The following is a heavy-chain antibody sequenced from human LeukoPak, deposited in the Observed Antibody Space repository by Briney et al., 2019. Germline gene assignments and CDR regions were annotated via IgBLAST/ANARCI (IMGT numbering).Heavy chain of an antibody. CDR2: IRHDGSEK. Sequence: GGSLRLSCAASGFTFTLYWMSWVRQAPGKGLEWVANIRHDGSEKYYVDSVEGRFTISRDNAKNSLYLQMNSLRAEDTAVYYCARGITTVQGLPYYFDYWGQGTLVTVSS. D-gene: IGHD3-10*01. CDR3: ARGITTVQGLPYYFDY. J-gene: IGHJ4*02. CDR1: GFTFTLYW. V-gene: IGHV3-7*03.